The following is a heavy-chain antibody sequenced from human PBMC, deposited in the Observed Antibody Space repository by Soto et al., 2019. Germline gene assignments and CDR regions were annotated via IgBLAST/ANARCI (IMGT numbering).Heavy chain of an antibody. Sequence: ASLQVSCKSSGYNFNIYGINWVRQAPGQGLEWMGWISAYDGNTNYAEKLQGRVTMTTDTSTSTAYMELRSLRSDDTAVYYCVMSIAASIQHWGQGTLVTVSS. CDR1: GYNFNIYG. CDR3: VMSIAASIQH. CDR2: ISAYDGNT. J-gene: IGHJ1*01. D-gene: IGHD6-6*01. V-gene: IGHV1-18*01.